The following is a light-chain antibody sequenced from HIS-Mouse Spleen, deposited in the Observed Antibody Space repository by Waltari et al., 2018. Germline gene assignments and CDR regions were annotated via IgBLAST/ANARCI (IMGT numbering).Light chain of an antibody. CDR1: ALPKKY. Sequence: SYELTQPPSVSVSPGPTARITCPGDALPKKYAYWYQQQSGQAPVLVIYEDSKRPSGIPERFSGSSSGTMATLTISGAQVEDEADYYCYSTDSSGNHRVFGGGTKLTVL. J-gene: IGLJ2*01. CDR3: YSTDSSGNHRV. CDR2: EDS. V-gene: IGLV3-10*01.